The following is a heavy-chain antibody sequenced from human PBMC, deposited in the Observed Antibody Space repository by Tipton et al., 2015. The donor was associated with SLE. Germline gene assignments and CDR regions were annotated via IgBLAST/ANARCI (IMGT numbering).Heavy chain of an antibody. CDR2: IYHSGST. CDR1: GYSISSGHY. D-gene: IGHD6-6*01. CDR3: ARGLIASRPPYFDS. J-gene: IGHJ4*02. Sequence: TLSLTCAVSGYSISSGHYWTWIRQPPGKGLEWIGSIYHSGSTYYNPSLKSRVNTSVDMSKNKFSLKMTSVTAADTAVYYCARGLIASRPPYFDSWGQGTLVIVSS. V-gene: IGHV4-38-2*01.